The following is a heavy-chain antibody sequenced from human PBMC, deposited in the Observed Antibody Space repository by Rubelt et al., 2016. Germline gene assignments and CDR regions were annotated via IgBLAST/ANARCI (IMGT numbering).Heavy chain of an antibody. V-gene: IGHV1-2*02. CDR2: INPNSGGT. J-gene: IGHJ4*02. D-gene: IGHD1-20*01. CDR1: GYTFTGYY. Sequence: KASGYTFTGYYMHWVRQAPGQGLEWMGWINPNSGGTNYAQKFQGRVTMTRDTSISTAYMELSRLRSDDTAVYYCAGFSVGITGTTTGYYFDYWGQGTLVTVSS. CDR3: AGFSVGITGTTTGYYFDY.